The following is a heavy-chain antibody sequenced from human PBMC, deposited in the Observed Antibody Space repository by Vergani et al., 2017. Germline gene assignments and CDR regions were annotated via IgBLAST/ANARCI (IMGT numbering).Heavy chain of an antibody. D-gene: IGHD5-12*01. CDR1: GGSISSYY. CDR2: IYYSGST. Sequence: QVQLQQSGPGLVKPSQTLSLTCTVSGGSISSYYWSWIRQPAGKGLEWIGYIYYSGSTNYNPSLKSRVTISVDTSKNQFSLKLSSVTAADTAVYYCARWVYGGYGVGYYFDYWGQGTLVTVSS. CDR3: ARWVYGGYGVGYYFDY. J-gene: IGHJ4*02. V-gene: IGHV4-59*01.